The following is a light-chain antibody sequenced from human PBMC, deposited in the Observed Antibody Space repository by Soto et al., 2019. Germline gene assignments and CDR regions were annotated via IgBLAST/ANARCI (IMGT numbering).Light chain of an antibody. CDR2: GAS. Sequence: EIVLTQSRGTLSLSPGERATVSCRASQSVSNNYLAWYQQKPGRTPRLLIYGASRRATGIPDRFSGSGSGTDFTLTISRLGRVDFVVYFSQRYGVSVVTFAGGTKVEIK. CDR3: QRYGVSVVT. V-gene: IGKV3-20*01. J-gene: IGKJ4*01. CDR1: QSVSNNY.